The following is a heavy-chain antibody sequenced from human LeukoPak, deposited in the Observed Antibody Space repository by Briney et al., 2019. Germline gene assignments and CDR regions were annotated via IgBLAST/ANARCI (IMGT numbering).Heavy chain of an antibody. V-gene: IGHV3-7*01. CDR2: IKQDGSEK. J-gene: IGHJ4*02. CDR1: GFTFSSYW. Sequence: GGSLRLSCAASGFTFSSYWMSWVRQAPGKGLEWVANIKQDGSEKYYVDSVKGRFTISRDNSKNTLYLQMNSLRAEDTAVYYCARDAGDYYYFDYWGQGTLVTVSS. D-gene: IGHD2/OR15-2a*01. CDR3: ARDAGDYYYFDY.